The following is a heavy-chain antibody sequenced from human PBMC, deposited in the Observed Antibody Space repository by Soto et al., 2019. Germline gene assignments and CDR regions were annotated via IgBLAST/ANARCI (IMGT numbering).Heavy chain of an antibody. CDR3: ARTGYLSVVRTWFDP. J-gene: IGHJ5*02. Sequence: WETLSLTCTVSGGSISSSSYYWGWIRQPPGKGLEWIASIYSSGSTYYNPSLKSRVTISADTSTNQFSLKLSSVTAADTAVYYCARTGYLSVVRTWFDPWGQGTLLTVSS. D-gene: IGHD2-15*01. CDR1: GGSISSSSYY. CDR2: IYSSGST. V-gene: IGHV4-39*01.